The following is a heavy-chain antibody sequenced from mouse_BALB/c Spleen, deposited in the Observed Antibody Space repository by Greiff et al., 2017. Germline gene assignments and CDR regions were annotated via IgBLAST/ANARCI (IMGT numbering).Heavy chain of an antibody. CDR2: IRNKANGYTT. D-gene: IGHD2-1*01. V-gene: IGHV7-3*02. Sequence: EVQLVESGGGLVQPGGSLRLSCATSGFTFTDYYMSWVRQPPGKALEWLGFIRNKANGYTTEYSASVKGRFTISRDNSQSILYLQMNTLRAEDSATYYCARDGNYVGAYWGQGTLVTVSA. CDR1: GFTFTDYY. J-gene: IGHJ3*01. CDR3: ARDGNYVGAY.